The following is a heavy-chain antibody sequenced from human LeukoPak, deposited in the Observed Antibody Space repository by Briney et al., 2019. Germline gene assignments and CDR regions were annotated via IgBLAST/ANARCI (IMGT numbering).Heavy chain of an antibody. CDR1: GLTFSTYA. CDR3: ANFERTVAGPYNWFDP. V-gene: IGHV3-23*01. J-gene: IGHJ5*02. D-gene: IGHD6-19*01. Sequence: GGSLRLSCAASGLTFSTYAMRWVRQAPGKGLEWVSAISGGGGTTYYADSVKGRFTITRDNSKNTLYLQINTLRAEDTAVYYCANFERTVAGPYNWFDPWGQGTQVTVSS. CDR2: ISGGGGTT.